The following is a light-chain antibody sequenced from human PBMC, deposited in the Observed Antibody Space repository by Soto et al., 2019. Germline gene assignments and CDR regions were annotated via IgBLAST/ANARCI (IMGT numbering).Light chain of an antibody. J-gene: IGLJ1*01. CDR3: TSFTSDNLYV. CDR1: SSDYGGYNY. CDR2: HVS. Sequence: QSALTQPASVSGSPGQSITISCTGTSSDYGGYNYVSWYQQYPGKVPKLLIYHVSNRPSGVSNRFSGSKSGNTASLTTSGLQAEDVGDYFCTSFTSDNLYVFGTGTKVTVL. V-gene: IGLV2-14*03.